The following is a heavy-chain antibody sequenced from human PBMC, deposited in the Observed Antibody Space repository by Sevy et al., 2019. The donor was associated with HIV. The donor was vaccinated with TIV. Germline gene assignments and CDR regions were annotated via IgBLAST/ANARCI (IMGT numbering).Heavy chain of an antibody. D-gene: IGHD2-15*01. Sequence: ASVKVSCKVSGYTLTKLSIHWVRQAPGKALESMGDFDSQDGETIYSQRFQGRVTMTVDTPTDTAYMDLSSLTSEDTAVYYCATVGLRYYSGSSSYQGDWFDPWGQGTLVTVSS. CDR3: ATVGLRYYSGSSSYQGDWFDP. J-gene: IGHJ5*02. V-gene: IGHV1-24*01. CDR1: GYTLTKLS. CDR2: FDSQDGET.